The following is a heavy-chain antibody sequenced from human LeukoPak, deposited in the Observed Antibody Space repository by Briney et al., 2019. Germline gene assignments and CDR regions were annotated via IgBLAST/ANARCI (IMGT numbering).Heavy chain of an antibody. J-gene: IGHJ3*02. V-gene: IGHV3-48*03. CDR1: GFTFSSYE. Sequence: GGTLRLSCAASGFTFSSYEMNWVRQAPGTGLELVSYISSSGSTIYYADSVKGRFTISRDNAKNSLYLQMNSLRAEDTAVYYCARTRAGVDTAMARGGPRAFDIWGQGTMVTVSS. D-gene: IGHD5-18*01. CDR3: ARTRAGVDTAMARGGPRAFDI. CDR2: ISSSGSTI.